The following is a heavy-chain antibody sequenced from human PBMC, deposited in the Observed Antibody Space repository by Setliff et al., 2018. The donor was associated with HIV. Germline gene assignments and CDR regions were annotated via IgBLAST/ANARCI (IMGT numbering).Heavy chain of an antibody. CDR3: ARGFQVGQWLGDGAFDI. CDR1: GYTFTSYD. Sequence: ASVKVSYKASGYTFTSYDINWVRQATGQGLEWMGWMNPNSGNTGYAQKFQGRVTMTRNTSISTAYMELSSLRSEDTAVYYCARGFQVGQWLGDGAFDIWGQGTMVTVSS. J-gene: IGHJ3*02. D-gene: IGHD6-19*01. V-gene: IGHV1-8*02. CDR2: MNPNSGNT.